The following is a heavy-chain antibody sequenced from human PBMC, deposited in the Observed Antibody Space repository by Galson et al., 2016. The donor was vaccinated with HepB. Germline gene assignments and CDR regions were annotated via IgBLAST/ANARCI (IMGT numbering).Heavy chain of an antibody. J-gene: IGHJ6*02. CDR1: GFTFSSHW. D-gene: IGHD6-19*01. V-gene: IGHV3-7*01. Sequence: SLRLSCSASGFTFSSHWMSWVRQAPVKGLEWVAHINQDGSERKYVYSVKVRFTISRDNARNSWYLQMNSLGAEDTGVYDCARRLDTQGRPGGWGGGMDVWGQGTTVTVSS. CDR2: INQDGSER. CDR3: ARRLDTQGRPGGWGGGMDV.